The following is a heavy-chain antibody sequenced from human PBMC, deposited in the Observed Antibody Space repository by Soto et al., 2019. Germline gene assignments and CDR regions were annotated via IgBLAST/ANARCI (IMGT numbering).Heavy chain of an antibody. V-gene: IGHV3-21*01. D-gene: IGHD2-2*01. CDR2: ISSSSSYI. CDR3: ARVSRTIYCSSTSCPYFDY. CDR1: GFTFSAYS. J-gene: IGHJ4*02. Sequence: GGSLRLSCAASGFTFSAYSMNWVRQAPGKGLEWVSSISSSSSYIYYADSVKGRFTISRDNAKNSLYLQMNSLRAEDTAVYYCARVSRTIYCSSTSCPYFDYWGQGTLVTVSS.